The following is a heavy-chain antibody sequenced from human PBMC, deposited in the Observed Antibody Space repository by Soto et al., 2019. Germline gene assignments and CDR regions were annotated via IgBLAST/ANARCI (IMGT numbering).Heavy chain of an antibody. CDR2: ISSDGNSR. J-gene: IGHJ6*02. V-gene: IGHV3-74*01. CDR3: AKKSCSSPGCPYGMDV. D-gene: IGHD2-2*01. CDR1: GFTFSSYW. Sequence: GGSLRLSCAASGFTFSSYWMHWVRQAPGKGLEWVSRISSDGNSRYYADSVKGRFTISRDNSKNTLYLQMNSLRAEDTAVYYCAKKSCSSPGCPYGMDVWGQGTTVTSP.